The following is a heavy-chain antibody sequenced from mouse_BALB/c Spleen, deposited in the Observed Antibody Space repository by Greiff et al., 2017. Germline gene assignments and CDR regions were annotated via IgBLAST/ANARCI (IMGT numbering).Heavy chain of an antibody. J-gene: IGHJ1*01. CDR1: GYTFTSYW. CDR3: TRLPYYGSRYWYFDV. D-gene: IGHD1-1*01. V-gene: IGHV1-69*02. Sequence: QVQLQQPGAELVRPGASVKLSCKASGYTFTSYWINWVKQRPGQGLEWIGNIYPSDSYTNYNQKFKDKATLTVDKSSSTAYMQLSSPTSEDSAVYYCTRLPYYGSRYWYFDVWGAGTTVTVSS. CDR2: IYPSDSYT.